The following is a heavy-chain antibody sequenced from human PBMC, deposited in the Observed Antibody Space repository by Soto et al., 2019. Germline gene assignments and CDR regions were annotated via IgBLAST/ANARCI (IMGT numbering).Heavy chain of an antibody. CDR3: ARDRFYYDSSGPFDI. CDR2: INPNSGGT. CDR1: GYTFTGYY. Sequence: ASVKVSCKASGYTFTGYYMHWVRQAPGQGLEWMGWINPNSGGTNYAQKFQGWVTMTRDTSISTAYMELSRLRPDDTAVYYCARDRFYYDSSGPFDIWGQGTMVTVSS. J-gene: IGHJ3*02. D-gene: IGHD3-22*01. V-gene: IGHV1-2*04.